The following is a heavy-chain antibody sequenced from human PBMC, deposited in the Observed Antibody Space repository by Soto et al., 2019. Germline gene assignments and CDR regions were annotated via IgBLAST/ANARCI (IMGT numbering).Heavy chain of an antibody. J-gene: IGHJ4*02. V-gene: IGHV1-18*01. Sequence: QVQLVQSGGEEKKPGASVKVSCKAFGYTFTNYGISWVRQAPGQGLEWMGWISPNNGNTKYAQKIQGRVTMTTDTSTSTAYMGLRSLISDDTAVYYCARGRAATLAAAGHDYWGQGTLVTVSS. CDR1: GYTFTNYG. CDR2: ISPNNGNT. CDR3: ARGRAATLAAAGHDY. D-gene: IGHD6-13*01.